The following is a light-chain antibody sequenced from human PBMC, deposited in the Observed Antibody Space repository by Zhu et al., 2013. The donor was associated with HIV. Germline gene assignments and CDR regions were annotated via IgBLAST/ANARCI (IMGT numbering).Light chain of an antibody. CDR1: QRIGTW. J-gene: IGKJ4*01. Sequence: DIQMTQSPSTLSASVGDRVTITCRASQRIGTWLAWYQQMPGKAPRLLIYDASTLELGAPSRFSGSASGTEFTLTISSLQPDDFAVYYCQQYNNWPPLTFGGGTKVEIK. CDR2: DAS. CDR3: QQYNNWPPLT. V-gene: IGKV1-5*01.